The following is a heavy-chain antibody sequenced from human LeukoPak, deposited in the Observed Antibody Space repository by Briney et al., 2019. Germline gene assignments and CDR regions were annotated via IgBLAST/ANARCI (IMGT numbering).Heavy chain of an antibody. V-gene: IGHV3-7*01. Sequence: PGGSLRLSCAASGFTFSSYWMSWVRQAPGKGLEWVANIKQDGSEKYYVDSVKGRFTISRDNAKNSLYLQMNSLRAEDTAVYYCARVMLLWFGESTNFDYWGQGTLVTVSS. D-gene: IGHD3-10*01. J-gene: IGHJ4*02. CDR3: ARVMLLWFGESTNFDY. CDR2: IKQDGSEK. CDR1: GFTFSSYW.